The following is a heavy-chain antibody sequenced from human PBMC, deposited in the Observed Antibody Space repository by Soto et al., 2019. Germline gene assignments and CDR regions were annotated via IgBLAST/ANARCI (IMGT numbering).Heavy chain of an antibody. CDR3: ARDNYDFWSGTNYYGMDV. J-gene: IGHJ6*02. CDR1: GYSISSGYY. V-gene: IGHV4-38-2*02. CDR2: IYQSGST. Sequence: PSETLSLTCAVSGYSISSGYYWGWIRQPPGKGLEWIGSIYQSGSTYYNPSLKSRVTISVDTSKNQFSLKLSSVTAADTAVYYCARDNYDFWSGTNYYGMDVWGQGTTVT. D-gene: IGHD3-3*01.